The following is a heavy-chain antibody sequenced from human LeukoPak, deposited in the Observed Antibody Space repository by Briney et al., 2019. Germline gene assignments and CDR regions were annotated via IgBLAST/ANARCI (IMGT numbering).Heavy chain of an antibody. CDR3: AKAPVRFLEWLLFDY. Sequence: PGGSLRLSCAASGFTFSSYAMSWVRQAPGKGLEWVSAISGSGGSTYYADSVKGRFTISRDNSKNTLYLQMNSLRAEDTAVYYCAKAPVRFLEWLLFDYWGQGTLVTVSS. J-gene: IGHJ4*02. D-gene: IGHD3-3*01. CDR1: GFTFSSYA. V-gene: IGHV3-23*01. CDR2: ISGSGGST.